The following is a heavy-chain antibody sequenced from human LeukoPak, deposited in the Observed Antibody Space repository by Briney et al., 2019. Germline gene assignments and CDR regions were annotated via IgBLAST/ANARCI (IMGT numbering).Heavy chain of an antibody. V-gene: IGHV1-8*01. CDR3: ASRGYSYGLHYYYGMDV. Sequence: ASVKVSRKASGYTFTSYDINWVRQATGQGLEWMGWMNPNSGNTGYAQKFQGRVTMTRNTSISTAYMELSSLRSEDTAVYYCASRGYSYGLHYYYGMDVWGQGTTVTVSS. CDR1: GYTFTSYD. CDR2: MNPNSGNT. D-gene: IGHD5-18*01. J-gene: IGHJ6*02.